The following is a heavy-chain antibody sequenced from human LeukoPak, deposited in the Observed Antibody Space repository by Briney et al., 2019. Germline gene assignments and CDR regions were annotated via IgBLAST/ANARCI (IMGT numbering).Heavy chain of an antibody. V-gene: IGHV4-59*08. D-gene: IGHD2-15*01. CDR2: FHHSGNT. Sequence: PSETLSLTCSVSGASISRYYWSWIRQPPGKGLVWIGYFHHSGNTNYSPSLSSRVTVSLDTPKNQVSLRLTSVTAADTAVYYCARHPFATPFDYWGRGTVVTVSS. CDR1: GASISRYY. CDR3: ARHPFATPFDY. J-gene: IGHJ4*02.